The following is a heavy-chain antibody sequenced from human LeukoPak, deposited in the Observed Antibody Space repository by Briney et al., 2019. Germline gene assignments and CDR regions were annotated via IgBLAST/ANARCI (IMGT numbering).Heavy chain of an antibody. CDR3: AKDLSIAARRVSPVDY. CDR2: IRYGGSNK. CDR1: GFTFSSYG. D-gene: IGHD6-6*01. J-gene: IGHJ4*02. V-gene: IGHV3-30*02. Sequence: GGSLRLSCAASGFTFSSYGMHWVRQAPGKGLEWVAFIRYGGSNKYYADSVKGRFTISRDNSKNTLYLQMNSLRAEDTAVYYCAKDLSIAARRVSPVDYWGQGTLVTVSS.